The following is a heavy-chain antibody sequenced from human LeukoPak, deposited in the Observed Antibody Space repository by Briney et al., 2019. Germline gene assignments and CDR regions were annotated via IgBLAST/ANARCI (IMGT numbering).Heavy chain of an antibody. CDR1: GYSFTSYW. CDR3: ATVRTCGDYAMNY. V-gene: IGHV5-51*01. Sequence: HGESLKISCKGSGYSFTSYWIGWVRQMPGKGLEWMGIIYPGDSDTRYSPSFQGQVTISADKSISTAYLQWSSLKASDTGMYYCATVRTCGDYAMNYWGQGTLVTVSS. CDR2: IYPGDSDT. D-gene: IGHD4-17*01. J-gene: IGHJ4*02.